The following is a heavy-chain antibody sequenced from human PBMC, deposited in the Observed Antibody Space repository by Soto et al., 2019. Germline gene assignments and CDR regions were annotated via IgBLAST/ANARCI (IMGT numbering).Heavy chain of an antibody. V-gene: IGHV3-11*01. CDR1: GFTFSDYY. CDR3: ARGGDIVVVPAANYYFDY. Sequence: GGSLRLSCAASGFTFSDYYMSWIRQAPGKGLEWVSYISSSGSTIYYADSVKGRFTISRDNAKNSLYLQMNSLRAEDTAVYYCARGGDIVVVPAANYYFDYWGQGTLVTVSS. J-gene: IGHJ4*02. D-gene: IGHD2-2*01. CDR2: ISSSGSTI.